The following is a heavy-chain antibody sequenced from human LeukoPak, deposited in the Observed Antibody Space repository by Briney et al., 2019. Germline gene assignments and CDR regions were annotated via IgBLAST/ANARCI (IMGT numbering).Heavy chain of an antibody. V-gene: IGHV1-2*02. J-gene: IGHJ2*01. CDR2: INPNSGGT. D-gene: IGHD3-9*01. CDR3: AREGVLAGQPYWYFDL. Sequence: ASVKVSCEASGYTFTGYYMHWVRQAPGQGLEWMGWINPNSGGTNYAQKFQGRVTMARDTSISTAYMELSRLRSDDTAVYYCAREGVLAGQPYWYFDLWGRGTLVTVSS. CDR1: GYTFTGYY.